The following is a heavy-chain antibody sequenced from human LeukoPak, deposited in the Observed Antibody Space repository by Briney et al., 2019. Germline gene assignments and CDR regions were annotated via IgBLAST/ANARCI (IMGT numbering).Heavy chain of an antibody. CDR3: ARVLGGSYFQH. Sequence: SETLSLTCTVSGGPISSGSYYWRWLRQPAGKGLEWIGRIYTSGSTNYNPSLKSRVIISVDTSKNQFSLKLSSVTAADTAVYYCARVLGGSYFQHWGQGTLVTVSS. J-gene: IGHJ1*01. CDR2: IYTSGST. D-gene: IGHD1-26*01. CDR1: GGPISSGSYY. V-gene: IGHV4-61*02.